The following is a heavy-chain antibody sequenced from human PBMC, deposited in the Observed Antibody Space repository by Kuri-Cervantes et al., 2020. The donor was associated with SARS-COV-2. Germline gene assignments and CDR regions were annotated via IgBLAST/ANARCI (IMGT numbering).Heavy chain of an antibody. J-gene: IGHJ5*02. CDR2: IWYDGSNK. D-gene: IGHD6-19*01. Sequence: GGSLRLSCAASGFTFSSYGMHWVRQAPGKGLEWVAFIWYDGSNKYYADSVKGRFTISRDNSKNTLYLQMNSLRAEDTAVYYCARDQGWLDPWWFDPWGQGTLVTVSS. CDR1: GFTFSSYG. V-gene: IGHV3-30*02. CDR3: ARDQGWLDPWWFDP.